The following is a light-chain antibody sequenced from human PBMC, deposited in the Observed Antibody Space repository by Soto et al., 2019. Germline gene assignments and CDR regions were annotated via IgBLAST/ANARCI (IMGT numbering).Light chain of an antibody. J-gene: IGKJ5*01. CDR1: QSIDNW. CDR3: QQHGSYSAIT. V-gene: IGKV1-5*03. CDR2: QAS. Sequence: DIQMTQSPSTLSASVGDRVTITCRASQSIDNWLAWYQQKPGKAPKLLIYQASSLESGVPSRFSGSASGTEFTLTISSLQPDDFATYFCQQHGSYSAITFGQGTRLDI.